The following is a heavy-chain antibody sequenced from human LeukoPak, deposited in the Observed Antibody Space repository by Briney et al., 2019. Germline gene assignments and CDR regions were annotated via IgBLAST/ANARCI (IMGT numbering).Heavy chain of an antibody. D-gene: IGHD1-1*01. CDR2: IYYTGST. CDR1: GDSISNGGYF. Sequence: SETLSLTCTVSGDSISNGGYFWSWIRQHPGKGLEWIGYIYYTGSTTYNPSLQSRVTISVDTSRNNFSLRLNSVTAADTAVYFCARGLPGARIPYHFDSWGQGTLVAVSS. V-gene: IGHV4-31*03. CDR3: ARGLPGARIPYHFDS. J-gene: IGHJ4*02.